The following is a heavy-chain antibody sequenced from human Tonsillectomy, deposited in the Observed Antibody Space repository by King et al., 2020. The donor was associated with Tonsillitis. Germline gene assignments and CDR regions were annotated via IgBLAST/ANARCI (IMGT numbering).Heavy chain of an antibody. J-gene: IGHJ4*02. D-gene: IGHD2-2*01. Sequence: QVQLQQWGAGLLKPSETLSLTCGVYGGSFSGYYWSWIRQPPGKGLEWIGEINHGGSTNYNASLKSRITILVDTSKKQFTLKLDSVTAADTALYYCARRPLGYCSGTSCSRPCDYWGQGTLVTVSS. V-gene: IGHV4-34*01. CDR2: INHGGST. CDR1: GGSFSGYY. CDR3: ARRPLGYCSGTSCSRPCDY.